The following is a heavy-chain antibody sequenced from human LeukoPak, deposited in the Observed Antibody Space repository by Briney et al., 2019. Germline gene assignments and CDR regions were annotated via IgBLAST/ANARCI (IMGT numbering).Heavy chain of an antibody. Sequence: PGGSLRLSCAASRFTFSSYAMNWVRQAPGKGLEWVSAISGSGGSIYYTDSVKGRFTISRDNSKNTLFLQMNSLRAEDTAVYYCAKVWGSYSTGYFDYWGQGTLVTASS. CDR2: ISGSGGSI. CDR1: RFTFSSYA. D-gene: IGHD1-26*01. CDR3: AKVWGSYSTGYFDY. V-gene: IGHV3-23*01. J-gene: IGHJ4*02.